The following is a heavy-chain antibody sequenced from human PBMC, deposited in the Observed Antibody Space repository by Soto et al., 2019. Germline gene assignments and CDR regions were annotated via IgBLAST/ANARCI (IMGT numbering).Heavy chain of an antibody. CDR2: IYPGDSDT. Sequence: GESLKVSCKGSGYNFNNYWIDWVRQMPGNGLEWMGIIYPGDSDTKYSPSFQGQVTMSADKSISTAYLQWSSLQASDTAMYYCAISYPLGSGYSYYGMDLWGQGTTVTVSS. CDR3: AISYPLGSGYSYYGMDL. D-gene: IGHD3-16*01. CDR1: GYNFNNYW. V-gene: IGHV5-51*01. J-gene: IGHJ6*02.